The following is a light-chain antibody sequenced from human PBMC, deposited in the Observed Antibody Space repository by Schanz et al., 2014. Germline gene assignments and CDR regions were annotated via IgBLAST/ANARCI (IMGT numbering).Light chain of an antibody. V-gene: IGKV1-5*01. Sequence: DIQMTQSPSSVSASVGDRVTITCRASQGVSSWVAWYQQKPGKAPKLLIYDASSLESGVPSRFSGSGSGTEFTLTISSLQPDDFATYYCQQYNSYSFTFGPGTKVDIK. CDR1: QGVSSW. J-gene: IGKJ3*01. CDR2: DAS. CDR3: QQYNSYSFT.